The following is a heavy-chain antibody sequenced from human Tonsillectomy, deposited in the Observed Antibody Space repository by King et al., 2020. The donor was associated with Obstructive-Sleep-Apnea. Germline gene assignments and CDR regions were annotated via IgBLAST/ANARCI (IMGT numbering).Heavy chain of an antibody. CDR1: GGSISSYY. J-gene: IGHJ3*02. D-gene: IGHD5-18*01. CDR3: WVDTAMVYDAFDI. Sequence: QLQESGPGLVKPSETLSLTCTVSGGSISSYYWSWIRQPPGKGLEWIGYIYYSGSTNYNPSLQSRVTISVDTSKNQFSLKLSSVNAAETAVYYCWVDTAMVYDAFDIWGQGTMVTVSS. CDR2: IYYSGST. V-gene: IGHV4-59*01.